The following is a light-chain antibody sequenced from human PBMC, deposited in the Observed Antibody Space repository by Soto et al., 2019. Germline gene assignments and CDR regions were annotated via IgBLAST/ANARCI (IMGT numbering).Light chain of an antibody. CDR2: AAS. V-gene: IGKV1-17*01. J-gene: IGKJ1*01. Sequence: IQMTQSPSSLSASLGDRVTITCRASQGIRNDLGWFQQKPGRAPKRLIYAASRLESGVPSRFSGSGSGTEFTLTIRSLQREAVATNYCLHYYTFPQTFGQGGKVDI. CDR1: QGIRND. CDR3: LHYYTFPQT.